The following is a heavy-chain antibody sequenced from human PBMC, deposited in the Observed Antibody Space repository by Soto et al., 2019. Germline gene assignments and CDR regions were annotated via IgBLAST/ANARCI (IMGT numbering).Heavy chain of an antibody. CDR2: INHSGST. CDR1: GGSFSGYY. CDR3: ARGLLEYSSSSASEYFQH. Sequence: SETLSLTCAVYGGSFSGYYWSWIRQPPGKGLEWIGEINHSGSTNYNPSLKSRVTISVDTYKNQFSLKLSSLTAADTAVYYCARGLLEYSSSSASEYFQHWGQGTLVTVSS. J-gene: IGHJ1*01. V-gene: IGHV4-34*01. D-gene: IGHD6-6*01.